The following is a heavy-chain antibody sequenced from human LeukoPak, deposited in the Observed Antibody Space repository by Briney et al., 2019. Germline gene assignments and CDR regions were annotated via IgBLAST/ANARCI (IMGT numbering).Heavy chain of an antibody. CDR3: ATSAYYYDSSGYPQSAWFDP. J-gene: IGHJ5*02. Sequence: SETLSLTCAVYGGSFSGYYWSWIRQPPGKGLEWIGKINHSGSTNYNPSLKSRVTISVDTSKNQFSLKLSSVTAADTAVYYCATSAYYYDSSGYPQSAWFDPWGQGTLVTVSS. CDR1: GGSFSGYY. CDR2: INHSGST. D-gene: IGHD3-22*01. V-gene: IGHV4-34*01.